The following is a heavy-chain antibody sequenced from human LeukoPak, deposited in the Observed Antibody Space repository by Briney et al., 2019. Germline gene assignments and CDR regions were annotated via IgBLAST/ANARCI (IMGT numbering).Heavy chain of an antibody. D-gene: IGHD3-10*01. Sequence: ASVKVSXKASGYTFTGYYMHWVRQAPGQGLEWMGWINPNSGGTNYAQKFQGRVTMTRDTSISTAYMELSRLRSDDTAVYYCARVLWFGELFDYWGQGTLVTVSS. J-gene: IGHJ4*02. CDR3: ARVLWFGELFDY. CDR2: INPNSGGT. V-gene: IGHV1-2*02. CDR1: GYTFTGYY.